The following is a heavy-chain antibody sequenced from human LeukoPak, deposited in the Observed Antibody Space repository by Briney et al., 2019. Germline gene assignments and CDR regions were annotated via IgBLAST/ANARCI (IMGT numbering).Heavy chain of an antibody. CDR1: GGSISSYY. D-gene: IGHD4-17*01. J-gene: IGHJ4*02. V-gene: IGHV4-4*07. CDR3: ARAPLDGDHFDY. CDR2: IYISGGTNYNPSPSGST. Sequence: PSETLSLTCTVSGGSISSYYWSWIRQPAGKGLEWIGRIYISGGTNYNPSPSGSTNYNPSLKSRVTISVDTSKNQFSLKLSSVTAADTAVYYCARAPLDGDHFDYWGQGTLVTVSS.